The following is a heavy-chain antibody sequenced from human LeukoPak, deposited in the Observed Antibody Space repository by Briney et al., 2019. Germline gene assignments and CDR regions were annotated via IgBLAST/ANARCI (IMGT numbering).Heavy chain of an antibody. D-gene: IGHD5-18*01. CDR1: GYTFTGYF. CDR2: IYPNSGGT. CDR3: ASTVDTAMVLGWFDP. Sequence: ASVKVSCKTSGYTFTGYFMHWVRQAPGQGLEWMGWIYPNSGGTNYAPKFQGRVTMTRDTSTSTVYMELSSLRSEDTAVYYCASTVDTAMVLGWFDPWGQGTLVTVSS. V-gene: IGHV1-2*02. J-gene: IGHJ5*02.